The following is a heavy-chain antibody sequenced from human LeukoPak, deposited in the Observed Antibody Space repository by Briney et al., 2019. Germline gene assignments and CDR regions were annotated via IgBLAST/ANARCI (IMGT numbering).Heavy chain of an antibody. CDR3: ARYDYYDSSASTYYYYYIDV. V-gene: IGHV4-39*07. CDR2: IYYSGST. Sequence: SETLSLTCTVSGGSISSSSYYWGWIRQPPGKGLEWIGSIYYSGSTYYNPSLKSRATISVDTSKNQFSLKLSSVTAADTAVYYCARYDYYDSSASTYYYYYIDVWGKGTTVTVSS. J-gene: IGHJ6*03. CDR1: GGSISSSSYY. D-gene: IGHD3-22*01.